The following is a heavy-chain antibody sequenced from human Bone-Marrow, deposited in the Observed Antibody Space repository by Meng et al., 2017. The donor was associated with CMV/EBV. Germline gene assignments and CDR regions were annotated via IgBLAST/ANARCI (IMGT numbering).Heavy chain of an antibody. CDR1: GFPFTTYW. Sequence: GESLKISCGASGFPFTTYWMTWVRQAPGKGLEWVAVISYDGSNKYYADSVKGRFTISRDNSKNTLYLQMNSLRAEDSAVYYCARGGLEPHWGQGTLVTVSS. CDR3: ARGGLEPH. J-gene: IGHJ4*02. V-gene: IGHV3-30-3*01. CDR2: ISYDGSNK. D-gene: IGHD1-1*01.